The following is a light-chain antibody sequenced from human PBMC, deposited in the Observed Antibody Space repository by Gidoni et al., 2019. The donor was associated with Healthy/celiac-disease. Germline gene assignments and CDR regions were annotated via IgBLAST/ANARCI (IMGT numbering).Light chain of an antibody. CDR3: QQYYSTPPWT. CDR2: WAS. V-gene: IGKV4-1*01. Sequence: DIVMTQSPDSLAVSLGERATINCKSSQSVFYSSNNKNYLAWYQQKPGQPPTLLIYWASTRESGVPDRCSGGGSGTDVTLTVSSLQAGDVAVYYCQQYYSTPPWTFGQXTKVEIK. J-gene: IGKJ1*01. CDR1: QSVFYSSNNKNY.